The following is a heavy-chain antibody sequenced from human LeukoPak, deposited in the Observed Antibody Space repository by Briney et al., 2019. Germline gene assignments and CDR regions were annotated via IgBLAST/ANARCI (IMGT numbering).Heavy chain of an antibody. CDR2: ISGSGGST. Sequence: PGGSLRLSCAASGFTFSSYAMSWVRQAPGKGLEWVSAISGSGGSTYYADSVKGRFTISRDNSKNTLYLQMNSLRAEDTAVYYCAKSLGRITMIVVVMGFDYWGQGTLVTVSS. CDR3: AKSLGRITMIVVVMGFDY. V-gene: IGHV3-23*01. D-gene: IGHD3-22*01. CDR1: GFTFSSYA. J-gene: IGHJ4*02.